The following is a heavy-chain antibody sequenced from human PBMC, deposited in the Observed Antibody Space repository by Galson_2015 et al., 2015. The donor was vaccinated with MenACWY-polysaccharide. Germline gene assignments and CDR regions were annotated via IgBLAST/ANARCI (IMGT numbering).Heavy chain of an antibody. J-gene: IGHJ6*02. CDR3: TKAVTYGSGSYQRSHGMDV. Sequence: SLRLSCAASGFTFSNYGMHWVRQAPGKGLEWVAVTTYDGTNKRYADSAKGRFTISRDNSKNTLYLLMHSLRVEDTALYYCTKAVTYGSGSYQRSHGMDVWGQGTTVTVSS. V-gene: IGHV3-30*18. CDR1: GFTFSNYG. CDR2: TTYDGTNK. D-gene: IGHD3-10*01.